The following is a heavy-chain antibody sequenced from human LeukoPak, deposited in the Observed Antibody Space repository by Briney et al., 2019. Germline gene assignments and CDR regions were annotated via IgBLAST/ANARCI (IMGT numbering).Heavy chain of an antibody. V-gene: IGHV3-53*01. J-gene: IGHJ4*02. D-gene: IGHD3-22*01. CDR2: IYSGGST. Sequence: GGSLRLSCAASGFTVSSNYMSWVRQAPGKGLEWVSVIYSGGSTYYADSVKGRFTISRDNSKDTVYLQMNSLRAEDTAIYYCAKACYYDRSGFYYCFDFWGQGTLVTVSS. CDR1: GFTVSSNY. CDR3: AKACYYDRSGFYYCFDF.